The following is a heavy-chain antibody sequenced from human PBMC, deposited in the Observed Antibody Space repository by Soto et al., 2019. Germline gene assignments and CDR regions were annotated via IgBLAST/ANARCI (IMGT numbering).Heavy chain of an antibody. CDR3: ARGGSEYYFDY. CDR1: GGSISSGGYY. V-gene: IGHV4-31*03. J-gene: IGHJ4*02. CDR2: IYYSGST. D-gene: IGHD3-10*01. Sequence: SETLSLTCTVSGGSISSGGYYWSWIRQHPGKGLEWIGYIYYSGSTYYNPSLKSRVTISVDTSKNQFSLKLSSVTAADTAVYYCARGGSEYYFDYWGQGTLVTVSS.